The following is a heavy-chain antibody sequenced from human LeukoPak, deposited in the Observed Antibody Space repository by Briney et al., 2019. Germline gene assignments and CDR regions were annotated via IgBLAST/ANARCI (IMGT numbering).Heavy chain of an antibody. Sequence: GGSLRLSCAVSGLSFNVYGMSWVRQAPRKGMEWFLAISWSGVSAGYADSMRGRFTISRDTAKNSLFLQINSLRAEDTALYYCARDAGTAFDNWGQGTLVTVSS. D-gene: IGHD1-1*01. J-gene: IGHJ4*02. CDR2: ISWSGVSA. CDR3: ARDAGTAFDN. V-gene: IGHV3-20*04. CDR1: GLSFNVYG.